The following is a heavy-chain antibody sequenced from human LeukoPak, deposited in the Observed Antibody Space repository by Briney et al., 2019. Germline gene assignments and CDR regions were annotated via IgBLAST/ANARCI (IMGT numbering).Heavy chain of an antibody. Sequence: SVKVSCKASGGTFSSYAISWERQAPGQGLEWMGGIIPIFGTANYAQKFQGRVTITADESTSTAYMELSSLRSEDTAVYYCAAGGSYHGYFQHWGQGTLVTVSS. D-gene: IGHD1-26*01. V-gene: IGHV1-69*13. J-gene: IGHJ1*01. CDR1: GGTFSSYA. CDR2: IIPIFGTA. CDR3: AAGGSYHGYFQH.